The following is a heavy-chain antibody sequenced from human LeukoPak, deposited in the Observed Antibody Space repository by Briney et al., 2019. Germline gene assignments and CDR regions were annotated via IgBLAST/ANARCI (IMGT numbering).Heavy chain of an antibody. D-gene: IGHD6-19*01. V-gene: IGHV4-59*01. CDR1: GGSISSYY. CDR2: IYYSGST. Sequence: SETLSLTCTVSGGSISSYYWSWIRQPPGKGLEWIGYIYYSGSTNYNPSLKSRVTISVDTSKNQFSLKLSSVTAADTAVYYCARDGSSGWYEDYFDYWGQGTLVTVSS. J-gene: IGHJ4*02. CDR3: ARDGSSGWYEDYFDY.